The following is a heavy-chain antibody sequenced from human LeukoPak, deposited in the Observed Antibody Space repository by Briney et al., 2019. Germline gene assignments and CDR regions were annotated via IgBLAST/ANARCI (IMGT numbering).Heavy chain of an antibody. D-gene: IGHD3-10*01. Sequence: PSETLSLTCAVHGGSFSGYYWSWIRQPPGKGLEWIGEINHSGSTNYNPSLKSRVTISVDTSKNQFSLKLSSVTAADTAVYYCARTKGSVLLWFGGTRYFDYWGQGTLVTVSS. CDR1: GGSFSGYY. J-gene: IGHJ4*02. CDR3: ARTKGSVLLWFGGTRYFDY. V-gene: IGHV4-34*01. CDR2: INHSGST.